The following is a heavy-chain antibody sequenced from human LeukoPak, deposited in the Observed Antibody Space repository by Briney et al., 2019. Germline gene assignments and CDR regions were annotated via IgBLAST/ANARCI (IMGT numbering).Heavy chain of an antibody. CDR1: GFTFSDYY. Sequence: PGGSLRLSCAASGFTFSDYYVSWIRQSPGKGLEWISYISGDGSTIFSADSLKGRFTISRDNAENSLFLQINSLRVEDTAIYYCARRTGHSYFDYLGQGILVTVSS. CDR2: ISGDGSTI. D-gene: IGHD1-14*01. J-gene: IGHJ4*02. CDR3: ARRTGHSYFDY. V-gene: IGHV3-11*01.